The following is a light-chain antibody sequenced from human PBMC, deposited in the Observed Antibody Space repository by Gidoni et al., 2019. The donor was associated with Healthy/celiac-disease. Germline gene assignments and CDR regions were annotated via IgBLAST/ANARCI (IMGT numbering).Light chain of an antibody. J-gene: IGLJ2*01. CDR2: DDN. CDR1: SGSIASNY. V-gene: IGLV6-57*02. CDR3: QSYDSSNLHVV. Sequence: NFMLTQTHSVSESPGKTVTISCTGRSGSIASNYVQWYQQRPGSAPTTVIYDDNQRPSGVPDRFSGSIDSSSNSASLTISGLKTEDEADYYCQSYDSSNLHVVFGGGTKLTVL.